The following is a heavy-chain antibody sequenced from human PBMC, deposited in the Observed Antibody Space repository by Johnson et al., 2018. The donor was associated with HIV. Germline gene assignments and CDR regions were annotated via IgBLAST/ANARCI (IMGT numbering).Heavy chain of an antibody. D-gene: IGHD6-25*01. CDR2: IPNDGSNE. CDR3: ATIAAHGAAFDI. V-gene: IGHV3-30*04. CDR1: GFTFSSYA. Sequence: QEKLVESGGGVVQPGRSLRLSCAASGFTFSSYAMHWVRQAPGKGLEWVAFIPNDGSNEYYADSVKGRLTISRDNSKNTLYLQMNSLRPEDTAAYYCATIAAHGAAFDIWGQGTVVTVSS. J-gene: IGHJ3*02.